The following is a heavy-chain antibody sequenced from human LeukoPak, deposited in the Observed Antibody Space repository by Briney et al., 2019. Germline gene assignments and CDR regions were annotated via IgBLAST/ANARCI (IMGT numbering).Heavy chain of an antibody. CDR1: DDSISSGSYY. J-gene: IGHJ4*02. CDR2: IYISGST. D-gene: IGHD6-13*01. CDR3: ARGAAGTFDY. V-gene: IGHV4-61*02. Sequence: SQTLSLTCTVSDDSISSGSYYWSWIRQPAGKGLEWIGRIYISGSTGYNPSLKSRVTMSVDTSKKQFSLKLTSVTAADTAVYYCARGAAGTFDYWGQGTLVTVSS.